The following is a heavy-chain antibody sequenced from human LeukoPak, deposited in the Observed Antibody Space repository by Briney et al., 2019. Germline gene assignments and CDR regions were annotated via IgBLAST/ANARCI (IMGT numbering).Heavy chain of an antibody. V-gene: IGHV3-21*01. D-gene: IGHD3-10*01. CDR1: GFSFNTYN. Sequence: GGSLRLSCAASGFSFNTYNMNWVRQAPGKGLERASSISSGSNYIYNADSVKGRFTVSRDNAKNSLYLQMNSLRVEDTAVYYCARDLVVRGRWSWFDPRGQGTLVTVSS. J-gene: IGHJ5*02. CDR2: ISSGSNYI. CDR3: ARDLVVRGRWSWFDP.